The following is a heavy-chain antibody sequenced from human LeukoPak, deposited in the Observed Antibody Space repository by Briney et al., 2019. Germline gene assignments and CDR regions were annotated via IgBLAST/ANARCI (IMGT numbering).Heavy chain of an antibody. CDR3: ARKYYDSSGYYYYYGMDV. J-gene: IGHJ6*02. V-gene: IGHV1-69*13. Sequence: ASVKVSCKASGGTFSSYAISWVRQAPGQGLEWMGGIIPIFGTANYAQKFQGRVTITADESTSTAYMELSSLRSEDTAVYYCARKYYDSSGYYYYYGMDVWGQGTRSPSP. D-gene: IGHD3-22*01. CDR2: IIPIFGTA. CDR1: GGTFSSYA.